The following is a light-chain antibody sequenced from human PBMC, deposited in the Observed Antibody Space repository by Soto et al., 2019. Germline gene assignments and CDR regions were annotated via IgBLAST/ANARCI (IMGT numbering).Light chain of an antibody. CDR2: TAS. CDR1: QDISSW. V-gene: IGKV1-12*01. CDR3: QQANSFPIT. Sequence: DIQMTQSPSSVSASVGDRVTITCRASQDISSWLAWYQQKPGKAPKLLIYTASTLQSGVPSRFSGSGSGTDFTLTISSLQPEDFATYYCQQANSFPITFGQGTRLEIK. J-gene: IGKJ5*01.